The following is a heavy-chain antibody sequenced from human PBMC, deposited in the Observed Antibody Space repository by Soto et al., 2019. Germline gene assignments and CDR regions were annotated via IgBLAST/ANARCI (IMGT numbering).Heavy chain of an antibody. CDR2: ISAYNGNT. J-gene: IGHJ4*02. CDR1: GYTFTSYG. Sequence: ASVKVSCKASGYTFTSYGISWVRQAPGQGLEWMGWISAYNGNTNYAQKLQGRVTMTTDTSTSTAYMELRSLRSDDTAVYYCARSYYYDSSGPGVGHDDCGQGTLVTVAS. V-gene: IGHV1-18*01. CDR3: ARSYYYDSSGPGVGHDD. D-gene: IGHD3-22*01.